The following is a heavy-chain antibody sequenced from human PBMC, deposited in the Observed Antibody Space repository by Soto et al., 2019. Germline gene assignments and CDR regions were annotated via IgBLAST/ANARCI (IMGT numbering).Heavy chain of an antibody. CDR1: GFTFSSYG. V-gene: IGHV3-33*01. CDR2: IWYDGSNK. J-gene: IGHJ2*01. D-gene: IGHD3-10*01. CDR3: ARAGKWHFDL. Sequence: QVQLVESGGGVVQPGRSLRLSCAASGFTFSSYGMHWVRQAPGKGLEWVAVIWYDGSNKYYADSVKGRFTISRDNSKNTLYLQMNSLSAEDTAVYYCARAGKWHFDLWGRGTLVTVSS.